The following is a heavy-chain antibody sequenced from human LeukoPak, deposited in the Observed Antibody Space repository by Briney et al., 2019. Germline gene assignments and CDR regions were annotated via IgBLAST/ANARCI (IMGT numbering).Heavy chain of an antibody. CDR3: ARLTVRGVINPFDY. V-gene: IGHV1-2*02. D-gene: IGHD3-10*01. CDR1: GYTFTGYY. CDR2: INPNSGGT. Sequence: ASVKVSCKASGYTFTGYYMHWVQQAPGQGLEWMGWINPNSGGTNYAQKFQGRVTMTRDTSISTAYVELSRLRSDDTAVYYCARLTVRGVINPFDYWGQGTLVTVSS. J-gene: IGHJ4*02.